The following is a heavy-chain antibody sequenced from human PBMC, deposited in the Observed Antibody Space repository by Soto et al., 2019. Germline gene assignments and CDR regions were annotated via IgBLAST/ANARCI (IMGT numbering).Heavy chain of an antibody. D-gene: IGHD2-15*01. CDR1: GFTFSSYA. Sequence: QVQLVESGGGVVQPGRSLRLSCAASGFTFSSYAMHWVRQAPGKGLEWVAVISYDGSNKYYADSVKGRFTISRDNSKNALYLQMNSLRAEDTAVYYCAREYCSGGSCYSMGVLDYWGQGTLVTVSS. J-gene: IGHJ4*02. V-gene: IGHV3-30-3*01. CDR3: AREYCSGGSCYSMGVLDY. CDR2: ISYDGSNK.